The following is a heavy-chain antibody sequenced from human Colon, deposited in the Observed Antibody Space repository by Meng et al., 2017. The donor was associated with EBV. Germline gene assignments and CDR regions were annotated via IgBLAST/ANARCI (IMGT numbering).Heavy chain of an antibody. CDR3: ARHVYGDSYGF. Sequence: LQPPAAVPGLGKPSETLHLTSHGSAGYIWSIHYCWDGIGQTPGKGLKWIGNVRYSGTDYYNPSLTSRVTISVDTSKNLFSLNLSSLTAADTAVYYCARHVYGDSYGFWGQGTLVTVSS. V-gene: IGHV4-39*01. CDR2: VRYSGTD. D-gene: IGHD4-17*01. CDR1: AGYIWSIHYC. J-gene: IGHJ4*02.